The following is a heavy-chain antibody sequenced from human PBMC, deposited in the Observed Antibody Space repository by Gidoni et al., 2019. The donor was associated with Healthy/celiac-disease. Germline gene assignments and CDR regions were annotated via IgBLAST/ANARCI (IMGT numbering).Heavy chain of an antibody. CDR2: IYWDDDK. D-gene: IGHD3-10*01. CDR1: GFSLSHSGVG. Sequence: QINLKESGPTLVKPTQTLTLTCTFSGFSLSHSGVGVGWIRPPPGTALEWLALIYWDDDKRYSPDLKSRLTITKDTSKNQVVLTMTNMDPVDTATYYCAHSGDVNYFDYWGQGTLVTVSS. CDR3: AHSGDVNYFDY. J-gene: IGHJ4*02. V-gene: IGHV2-5*02.